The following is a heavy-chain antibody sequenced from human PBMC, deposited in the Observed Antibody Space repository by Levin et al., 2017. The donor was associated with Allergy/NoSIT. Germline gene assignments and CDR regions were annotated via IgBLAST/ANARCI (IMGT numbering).Heavy chain of an antibody. V-gene: IGHV5-51*01. J-gene: IGHJ4*02. CDR1: GYSFTSYW. Sequence: GGSLRLSCQASGYSFTSYWFGWVRQRPGKGLEWMGLIFPSDSDTRVSPSFQGQIIMSVDKSISTAYLQWSSLKASDSAMSYCARRDSDGSNSFDYWGQGTLVTVSS. CDR3: ARRDSDGSNSFDY. CDR2: IFPSDSDT. D-gene: IGHD4-23*01.